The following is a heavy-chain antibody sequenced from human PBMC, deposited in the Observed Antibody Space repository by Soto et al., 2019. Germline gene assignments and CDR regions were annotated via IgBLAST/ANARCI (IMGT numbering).Heavy chain of an antibody. V-gene: IGHV4-30-2*01. CDR1: GGSISSGGYS. CDR3: ASAGGLGAVAADY. CDR2: IYHSGST. J-gene: IGHJ4*02. D-gene: IGHD6-19*01. Sequence: QLQLQESGSGLVKPSQTLSLTCAVSGGSISSGGYSWSWIRQPPGKGLEWIGDIYHSGSTYYNPSLKSRVTISVARSKNQFSLKLSSVAAADTAVYYCASAGGLGAVAADYWGQGTLVTVSS.